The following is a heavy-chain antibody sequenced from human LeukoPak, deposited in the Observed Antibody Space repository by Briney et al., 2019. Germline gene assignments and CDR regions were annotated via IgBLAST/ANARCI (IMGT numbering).Heavy chain of an antibody. CDR1: GGSISSYY. CDR3: ARTLDSRRYIVRRPYSMDV. CDR2: INHSGST. D-gene: IGHD3-22*01. J-gene: IGHJ6*02. V-gene: IGHV4-34*01. Sequence: PSETLSLTCTVSGGSISSYYWNWIRQPPGEGMEWIGEINHSGSTTYNRSLKSRVTISLDTSKNQFSLKLSSVTAADTAVYYCARTLDSRRYIVRRPYSMDVWGQGTTVTVSS.